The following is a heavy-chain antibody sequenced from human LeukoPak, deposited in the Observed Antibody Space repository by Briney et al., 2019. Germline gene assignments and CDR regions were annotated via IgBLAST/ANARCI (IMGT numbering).Heavy chain of an antibody. CDR1: GFTFSSYS. V-gene: IGHV3-21*01. D-gene: IGHD3-10*01. J-gene: IGHJ4*02. Sequence: GGSLRLSCAASGFTFSSYSMNWVRQAPGKGLEWVSSISSSSSYIYYADSVKGRFTISRDNAKNSLYLQMNSLRAEDTAVYYCARDQSGSGSYYINPPFDYWGQGTLVTVSS. CDR2: ISSSSSYI. CDR3: ARDQSGSGSYYINPPFDY.